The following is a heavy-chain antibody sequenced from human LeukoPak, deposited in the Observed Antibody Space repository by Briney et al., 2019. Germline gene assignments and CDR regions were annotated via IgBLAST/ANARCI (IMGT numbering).Heavy chain of an antibody. V-gene: IGHV1-18*04. CDR3: ARSRAYYDILTGYPHLDAFDI. J-gene: IGHJ3*02. Sequence: GASVKVSCKASGYTFTSYGISWVRQAPGQGLEWMGWISAYNGNTNYAQKLQGGVTMTTDTSTSTAYMELRSLRSDDTAVYYCARSRAYYDILTGYPHLDAFDIWGQGTMVTVSS. D-gene: IGHD3-9*01. CDR1: GYTFTSYG. CDR2: ISAYNGNT.